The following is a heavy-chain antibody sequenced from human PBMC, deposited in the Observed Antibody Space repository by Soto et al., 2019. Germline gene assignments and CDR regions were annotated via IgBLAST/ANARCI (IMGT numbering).Heavy chain of an antibody. Sequence: PSETLSLTCTVSGGSISSYYWSWIRQPAGKGLEWIGRIYTSGSTNYNPSLKSRVTMSVDTSKNQFSLKLSSVTAADTAVYYCARVAVTTPRENYGMDVWGQGTTVTVSS. CDR1: GGSISSYY. J-gene: IGHJ6*02. CDR3: ARVAVTTPRENYGMDV. D-gene: IGHD4-17*01. CDR2: IYTSGST. V-gene: IGHV4-4*07.